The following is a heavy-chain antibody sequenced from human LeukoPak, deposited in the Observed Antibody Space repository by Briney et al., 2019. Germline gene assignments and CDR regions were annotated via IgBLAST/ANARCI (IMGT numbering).Heavy chain of an antibody. V-gene: IGHV5-51*01. CDR2: IYPGDSDT. CDR3: ARHPYSSSPLRDYYYYYMDV. CDR1: GYSFTSYW. D-gene: IGHD6-6*01. J-gene: IGHJ6*03. Sequence: GESLKISCKGSGYSFTSYWIGWVRQMPGKGLEWMGIIYPGDSDTRYSPSFQGQVTISADKSISTAYLQWSSLRASDTAMYYCARHPYSSSPLRDYYYYYMDVWGKGTTVTVSS.